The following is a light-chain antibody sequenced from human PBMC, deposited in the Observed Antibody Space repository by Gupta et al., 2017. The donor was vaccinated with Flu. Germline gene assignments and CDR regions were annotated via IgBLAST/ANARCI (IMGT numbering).Light chain of an antibody. CDR1: QHITNY. V-gene: IGKV1-33*01. Sequence: DIQMTQSPSSLSASVGDRVTITCRASQHITNYLNWYQQKPGKAPQLLIYDASNLETGVPSRFSGSGSGTEFSFNISRLQAEDFATYYCQQYDKIPVTFGQETRLDI. CDR3: QQYDKIPVT. J-gene: IGKJ5*01. CDR2: DAS.